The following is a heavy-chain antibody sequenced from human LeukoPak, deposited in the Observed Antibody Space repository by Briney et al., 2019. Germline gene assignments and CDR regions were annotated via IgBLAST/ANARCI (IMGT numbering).Heavy chain of an antibody. J-gene: IGHJ3*02. CDR2: IYHSGTA. CDR3: AREGGFGETEDAFDI. Sequence: SETLSLTCTVSGGSITSDGYYWSWIRQPPGKGLEWIAFIYHSGTALYNPFLKSRVAISVDMSENQFSLKVNSVTAADTAVYYCAREGGFGETEDAFDIWGQGTMVTVSS. CDR1: GGSITSDGYY. V-gene: IGHV4-30-2*01. D-gene: IGHD3-10*01.